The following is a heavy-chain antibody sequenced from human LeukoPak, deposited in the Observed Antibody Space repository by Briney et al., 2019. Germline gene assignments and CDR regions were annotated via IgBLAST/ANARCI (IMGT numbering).Heavy chain of an antibody. V-gene: IGHV4-59*01. D-gene: IGHD3-10*01. Sequence: SETLSLTCTVSGGSISSYYWSWIRQSPGKGLECIGYIHYTGSANYNPSLKSRVTISVETSKNQFSLKLKSVTAADTAVYYCARGGYYGSGNDFRFDPWGQGTLVTVSS. CDR2: IHYTGSA. J-gene: IGHJ5*02. CDR3: ARGGYYGSGNDFRFDP. CDR1: GGSISSYY.